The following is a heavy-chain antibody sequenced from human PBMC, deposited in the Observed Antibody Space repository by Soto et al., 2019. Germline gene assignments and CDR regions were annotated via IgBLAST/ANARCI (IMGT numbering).Heavy chain of an antibody. J-gene: IGHJ4*02. Sequence: QERLVESGGGVVQPGRSLRLSCAVSGFTFSDYAMHWVRQAPGKGLEWVALIWHDGLNEFYADSVKGRFTISRDISNNHMYRQMNSLRPEDTAVYYFTKSRGAAYKCGLGRAQWAQGTGVTVSS. CDR2: IWHDGLNE. D-gene: IGHD3-10*01. V-gene: IGHV3-33*08. CDR1: GFTFSDYA. CDR3: TKSRGAAYKCGLGRAQ.